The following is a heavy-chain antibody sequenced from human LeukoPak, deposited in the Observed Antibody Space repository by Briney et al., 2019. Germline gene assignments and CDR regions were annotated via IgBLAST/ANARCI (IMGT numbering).Heavy chain of an antibody. V-gene: IGHV3-48*03. CDR3: ARSPGISVTGVDDAFDI. D-gene: IGHD6-19*01. CDR1: GFTFSSYA. CDR2: ISSNGSTI. J-gene: IGHJ3*02. Sequence: PGGSLRLYCAAAGFTFSSYAMSWFGQDPGKRLDWVSYISSNGSTIYHADSVKGRITISRDNAKNSLYLQMNSLSAEDTAVYYCARSPGISVTGVDDAFDIWGQGTMVTVSS.